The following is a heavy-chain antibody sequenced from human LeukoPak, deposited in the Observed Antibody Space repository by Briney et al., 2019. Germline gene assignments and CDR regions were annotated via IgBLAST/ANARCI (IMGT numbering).Heavy chain of an antibody. D-gene: IGHD3-10*01. Sequence: WETLALTCTVSGGSISSYYWSWIRQPPGKGLEWIGRIYTSGSTNYNPSLKSRVTISVDTSKNQFSLKLSSVTAADTAVYYCARGGFGELNYWGQGTLVTVSS. CDR1: GGSISSYY. CDR3: ARGGFGELNY. J-gene: IGHJ4*02. CDR2: IYTSGST. V-gene: IGHV4-4*07.